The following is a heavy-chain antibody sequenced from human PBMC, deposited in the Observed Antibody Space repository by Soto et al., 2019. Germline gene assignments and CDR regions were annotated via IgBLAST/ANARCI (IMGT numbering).Heavy chain of an antibody. CDR1: GFTFSSYG. J-gene: IGHJ6*02. CDR3: AKARIAARQTTYHYGMDV. V-gene: IGHV3-30*18. Sequence: PGGSLRLSCAASGFTFSSYGMHWVRQAPCKGLEWVAVISYDGSKKYYADSVKGRFTISRDNSKNTLYLQMNSLRAEDTAVYYCAKARIAARQTTYHYGMDVWGQGTTVTVSS. D-gene: IGHD6-6*01. CDR2: ISYDGSKK.